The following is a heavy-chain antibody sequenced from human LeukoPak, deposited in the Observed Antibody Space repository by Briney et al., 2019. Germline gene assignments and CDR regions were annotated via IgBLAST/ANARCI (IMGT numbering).Heavy chain of an antibody. Sequence: GGSLRLSCAASGFTLSSYTMNWVRQAPGKGLEWVSSISSRSDYIYYADSVEGRFTISRDNAKNSLYLQMNSLRAEDTAVYYCARAGSPTYWFDPWGQGTLVTVSS. CDR3: ARAGSPTYWFDP. CDR2: ISSRSDYI. V-gene: IGHV3-21*06. D-gene: IGHD4-11*01. J-gene: IGHJ5*02. CDR1: GFTLSSYT.